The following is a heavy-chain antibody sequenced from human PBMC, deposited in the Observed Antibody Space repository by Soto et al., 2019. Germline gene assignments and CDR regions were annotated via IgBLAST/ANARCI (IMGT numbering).Heavy chain of an antibody. Sequence: PGGSLRLSCAASGFTFSSYAMHWVRQAPGKGLEWVAVISYDGSNKYYADSVKGRFTISRDNSKNTLYLQMNSLRAEDTAVYYCARVRSYGDYVPCFDYWGQGTLVTVSS. CDR1: GFTFSSYA. V-gene: IGHV3-30-3*01. J-gene: IGHJ4*02. D-gene: IGHD4-17*01. CDR2: ISYDGSNK. CDR3: ARVRSYGDYVPCFDY.